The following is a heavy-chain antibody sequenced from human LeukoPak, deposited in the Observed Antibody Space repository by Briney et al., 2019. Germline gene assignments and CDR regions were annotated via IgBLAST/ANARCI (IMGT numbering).Heavy chain of an antibody. CDR3: ARPISPRKRIAAPLGDAFDI. CDR1: GGSISSSSYY. J-gene: IGHJ3*02. Sequence: QPSETLSLTCTVSGGSISSSSYYWGWIRQPPGKGLEWIGSIYYSGSTYYNPSLKSRVTISVDTPKNQFSLKLSSVTAADTAVYYCARPISPRKRIAAPLGDAFDIWGQGTMVTVSS. D-gene: IGHD6-13*01. CDR2: IYYSGST. V-gene: IGHV4-39*01.